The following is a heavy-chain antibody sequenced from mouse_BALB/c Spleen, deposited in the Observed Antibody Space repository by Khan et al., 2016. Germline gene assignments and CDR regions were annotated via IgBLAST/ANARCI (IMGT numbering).Heavy chain of an antibody. CDR3: ARDDQDFDAWFAS. Sequence: QVQLKESGPGLVAPSQSLSITCTVSGFSLTNSGVHWVRQPPRKGLDWLGVIWAGGSTDYNSALMSRLSITRDTTQNQVFLKMNSLHTDDTAMYYCARDDQDFDAWFASWGQGTLVTVSA. V-gene: IGHV2-9*02. J-gene: IGHJ3*01. CDR1: GFSLTNSG. CDR2: IWAGGST.